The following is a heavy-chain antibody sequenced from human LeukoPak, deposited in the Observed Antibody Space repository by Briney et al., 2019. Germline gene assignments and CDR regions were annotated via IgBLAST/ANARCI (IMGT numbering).Heavy chain of an antibody. D-gene: IGHD6-19*01. Sequence: PSETLSLTCTVSGGSISSSSYYWGWIRQPPGKGLEWIGSIYYSGSTYYNPSFKSRVTISVDTSKNQFSLKLSSVTAADTAVYYCASLQYSSGWPFDYWGQGTLVTVSS. CDR2: IYYSGST. V-gene: IGHV4-39*01. CDR3: ASLQYSSGWPFDY. CDR1: GGSISSSSYY. J-gene: IGHJ4*02.